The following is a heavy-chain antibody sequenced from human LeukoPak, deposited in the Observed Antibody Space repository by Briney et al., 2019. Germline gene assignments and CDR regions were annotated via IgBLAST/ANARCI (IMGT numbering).Heavy chain of an antibody. CDR3: ARDTADYYGSGSYNLAGRDFGMDV. J-gene: IGHJ6*02. CDR1: EFTFSSYG. Sequence: PGGSLRLSCAASEFTFSSYGMHWVRQAPGKGLEWVAVISYDGSNKYYADSVKGRFTISRDNSKNTLYLQMNSLRAEDTAVYYCARDTADYYGSGSYNLAGRDFGMDVWGQGTTVTVSS. D-gene: IGHD3-10*01. CDR2: ISYDGSNK. V-gene: IGHV3-30*03.